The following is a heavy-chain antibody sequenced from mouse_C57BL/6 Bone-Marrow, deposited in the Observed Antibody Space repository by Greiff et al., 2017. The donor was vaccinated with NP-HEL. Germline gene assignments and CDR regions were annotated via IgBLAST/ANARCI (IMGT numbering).Heavy chain of an antibody. CDR3: AREGVVATDFDV. CDR2: INYDGSST. Sequence: VQLKESEGGLVQPGSSMKLSCTASGFTFSDYYMAWVRQVPEKGLEWVANINYDGSSTYYLDSLKSRFIISRDNAKNILYLQMSSLKSEDTATYYCAREGVVATDFDVWGTGTTVTVSS. D-gene: IGHD1-1*01. CDR1: GFTFSDYY. V-gene: IGHV5-16*01. J-gene: IGHJ1*03.